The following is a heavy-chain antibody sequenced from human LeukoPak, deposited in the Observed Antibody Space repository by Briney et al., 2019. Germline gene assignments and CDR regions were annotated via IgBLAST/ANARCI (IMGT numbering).Heavy chain of an antibody. V-gene: IGHV1-69*01. D-gene: IGHD4-11*01. J-gene: IGHJ4*02. Sequence: GSSVKVSCKASGGTFSSYAISWVRQAPGQGLEWMGGIIPIFGTANYAQKLQGRVTITADESTSTAYMELSSLRSEDTAVYYCARGFSHYSNYDYKWPLDYWGQGTLVTVSS. CDR3: ARGFSHYSNYDYKWPLDY. CDR1: GGTFSSYA. CDR2: IIPIFGTA.